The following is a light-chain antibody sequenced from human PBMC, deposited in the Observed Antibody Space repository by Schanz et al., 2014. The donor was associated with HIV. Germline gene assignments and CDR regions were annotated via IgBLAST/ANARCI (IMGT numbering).Light chain of an antibody. CDR2: AAS. CDR1: QSVSSY. V-gene: IGKV3-11*01. J-gene: IGKJ1*01. Sequence: EIVLTQSPATLSLSPGERATLSCRASQSVSSYLAWYQQKPGQAPRLLIYAASRRATGIPARFSGSGSGTDFTLTISSLEPEDFAVYYCQQYDSSPPFGQGTKVEIK. CDR3: QQYDSSPP.